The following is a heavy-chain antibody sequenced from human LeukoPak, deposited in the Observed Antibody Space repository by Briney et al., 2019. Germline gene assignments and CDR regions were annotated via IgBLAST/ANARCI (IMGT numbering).Heavy chain of an antibody. CDR1: GGSISSGDYY. CDR3: ARAYGDYVEYFQH. V-gene: IGHV4-30-4*01. J-gene: IGHJ1*01. D-gene: IGHD4-17*01. CDR2: IYYSGST. Sequence: SETLSLTCTVSGGSISSGDYYWSWIRQPPGKGLEWIGYIYYSGSTYYNPSLKRRVTISVDTSKNQFSLKLSSVTAADTAVYYCARAYGDYVEYFQHWGQGTLVTVSS.